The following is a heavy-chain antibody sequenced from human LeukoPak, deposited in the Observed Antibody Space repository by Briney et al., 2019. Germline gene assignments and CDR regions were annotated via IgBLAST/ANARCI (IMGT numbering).Heavy chain of an antibody. J-gene: IGHJ4*02. CDR1: GYTFTSYD. D-gene: IGHD4-11*01. CDR3: ARKQYPQRGALPLNY. V-gene: IGHV1-8*01. CDR2: MNPNSGNT. Sequence: ASVKVSCKASGYTFTSYDINWVRQATGQGLEWMGWMNPNSGNTGYAQKFQGRVTMTRNTSISTAYMERSSLRSEDTAVYYCARKQYPQRGALPLNYWGQGTLVTVSS.